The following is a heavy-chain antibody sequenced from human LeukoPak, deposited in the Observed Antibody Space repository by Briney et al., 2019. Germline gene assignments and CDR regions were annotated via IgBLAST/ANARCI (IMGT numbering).Heavy chain of an antibody. Sequence: GRSLRLSCAASGFTFSSYVMHWVRQAPGKGLEWVAVIWYDGSNKYYADSVKGRFTISRDNSKNTLYLQMDSLRAEDTAVYYCARAYCSGGSCYGYFQHWGQGTLVTVSS. CDR3: ARAYCSGGSCYGYFQH. J-gene: IGHJ1*01. D-gene: IGHD2-15*01. CDR2: IWYDGSNK. V-gene: IGHV3-33*01. CDR1: GFTFSSYV.